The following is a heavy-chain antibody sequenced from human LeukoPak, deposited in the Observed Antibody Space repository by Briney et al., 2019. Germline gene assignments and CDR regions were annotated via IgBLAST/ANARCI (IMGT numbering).Heavy chain of an antibody. J-gene: IGHJ3*02. V-gene: IGHV1-69*05. CDR3: AKRYYYDSSGYYSSAFDI. CDR2: IIPIFGTA. Sequence: GASVKVSCKASGYTFTGYYMHWVRQAPGQGLEWMGGIIPIFGTANYAQKFQGRVTITTDESTSTAYMELSSLRSEDTAVYYCAKRYYYDSSGYYSSAFDIWGQGTMVTVSS. D-gene: IGHD3-22*01. CDR1: GYTFTGYY.